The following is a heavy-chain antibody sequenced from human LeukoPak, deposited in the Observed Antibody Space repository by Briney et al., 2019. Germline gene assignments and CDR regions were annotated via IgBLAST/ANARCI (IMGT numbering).Heavy chain of an antibody. CDR1: GFTFSSYS. CDR3: ARGNRINKALDY. J-gene: IGHJ4*02. V-gene: IGHV3-21*01. CDR2: ISSSSSYI. D-gene: IGHD1-14*01. Sequence: GGSLRLSCAASGFTFSSYSMNWVRRAPGKGPEWVSSISSSSSYIYYADSVKGRFTISRDNAKNSLYLQMNSLRAEDTAVYYCARGNRINKALDYWGQGTLVTVSS.